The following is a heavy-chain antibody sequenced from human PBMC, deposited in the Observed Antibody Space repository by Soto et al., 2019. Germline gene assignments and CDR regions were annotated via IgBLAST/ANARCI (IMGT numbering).Heavy chain of an antibody. CDR2: ISYDGSNK. CDR1: GFTFSSYA. Sequence: QVQLVESGGGVVQPGRSLRLSCAASGFTFSSYAMHWVRQAPGKGLEWVAVISYDGSNKYYADSVKGRFTISRDNSKNPLYRQMNSLRAEDTAVYYCARGGGGNPDYYYYGMDVWGQGTTVTVSS. V-gene: IGHV3-30-3*01. D-gene: IGHD3-16*02. J-gene: IGHJ6*02. CDR3: ARGGGGNPDYYYYGMDV.